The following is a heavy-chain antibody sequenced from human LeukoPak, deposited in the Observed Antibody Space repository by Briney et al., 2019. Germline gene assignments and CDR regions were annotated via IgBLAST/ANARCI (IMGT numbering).Heavy chain of an antibody. CDR1: GYSFTGYY. CDR3: ARGGLRVMVYRLYYMDV. D-gene: IGHD2-8*01. J-gene: IGHJ6*03. V-gene: IGHV1-2*02. Sequence: ASVKVSCKASGYSFTGYYMYWVRQAPGQGLEWMGWINPNSGDTKYAQKFQGRVTMTRDTSISTAYMELTRLRSDDTAVYYCARGGLRVMVYRLYYMDVWGKGTMVTVSS. CDR2: INPNSGDT.